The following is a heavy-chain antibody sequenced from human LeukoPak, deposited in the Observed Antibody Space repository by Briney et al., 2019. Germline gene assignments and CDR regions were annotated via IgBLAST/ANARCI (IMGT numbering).Heavy chain of an antibody. V-gene: IGHV4-38-2*01. D-gene: IGHD4-17*01. Sequence: SEILSLTCAVSGYSISSGYYWGWIRQPPGKGLEWIGSIYHSGSTYYNPSLKSRVTISVDTSKNQFSLKLSSVTAADTAVYYCVAAVTMDNWFDPWGQGTLVTVSS. J-gene: IGHJ5*02. CDR2: IYHSGST. CDR3: VAAVTMDNWFDP. CDR1: GYSISSGYY.